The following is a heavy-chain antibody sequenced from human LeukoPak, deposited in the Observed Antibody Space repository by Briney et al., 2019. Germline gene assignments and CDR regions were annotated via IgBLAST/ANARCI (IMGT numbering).Heavy chain of an antibody. Sequence: GGSLRLSCTGSTFTFSDYAMSWVRQAPGKGLEWVSTITGSGGNTYYADSVKGRFTISRDNSKNTLYLQMNSLRAEDTAIYYCAKESPVAATGRSWFDPWGQGTLVTVSS. CDR3: AKESPVAATGRSWFDP. J-gene: IGHJ5*02. V-gene: IGHV3-23*01. CDR1: TFTFSDYA. CDR2: ITGSGGNT. D-gene: IGHD6-13*01.